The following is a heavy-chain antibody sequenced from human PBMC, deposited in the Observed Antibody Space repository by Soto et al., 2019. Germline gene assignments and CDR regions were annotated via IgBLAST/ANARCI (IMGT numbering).Heavy chain of an antibody. CDR1: GFTFSSYA. D-gene: IGHD3-16*01. J-gene: IGHJ4*02. V-gene: IGHV3-23*01. CDR3: ARRGGALGY. CDR2: VTGSCSTT. Sequence: EVQLMESGGGLVQPGGSLRLSCAASGFTFSSYAMSWVRQAPGKGLEWVSVVTGSCSTTYYADSVKGRFTISRDNSKNTLYTQMNSLRAEDTAVYYCARRGGALGYWGQGTLVTVSS.